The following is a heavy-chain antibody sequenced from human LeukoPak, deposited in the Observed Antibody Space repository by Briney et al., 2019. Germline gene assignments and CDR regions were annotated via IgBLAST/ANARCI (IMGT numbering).Heavy chain of an antibody. D-gene: IGHD6-19*01. CDR2: ISYDGSNK. Sequence: GGSLRLSCAASGFTFSSYGMHWVRQAPGKGLEWVAVISYDGSNKYYADSVKGRFTISRDNSKNTLYLQMNSLRAEDTAVYYCARVPVAGYYYYYYMDVWGKGTTVTVSS. V-gene: IGHV3-30*03. CDR1: GFTFSSYG. J-gene: IGHJ6*03. CDR3: ARVPVAGYYYYYYMDV.